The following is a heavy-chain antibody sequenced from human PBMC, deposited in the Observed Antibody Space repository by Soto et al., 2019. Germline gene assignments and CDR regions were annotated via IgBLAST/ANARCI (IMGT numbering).Heavy chain of an antibody. J-gene: IGHJ4*02. V-gene: IGHV4-59*01. CDR2: IYYSGST. D-gene: IGHD3-10*01. CDR1: GGSISSYY. Sequence: SETLSLTCTVSGGSISSYYWSWIRQPPGKGLEWIGYIYYSGSTNYNPSLKSRVTISVDTSKNQFSLKLSSVTAADTAVYYCARDYYGSGSYLDYWGQGTMVTVSS. CDR3: ARDYYGSGSYLDY.